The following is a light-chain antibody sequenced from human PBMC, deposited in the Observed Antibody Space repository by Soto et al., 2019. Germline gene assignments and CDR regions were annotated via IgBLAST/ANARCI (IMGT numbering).Light chain of an antibody. V-gene: IGKV3-11*01. J-gene: IGKJ2*01. CDR2: DAS. CDR3: QQRSNCPLS. CDR1: QSVSSY. Sequence: EIVLTQSPATLSLSPGERATLSCRASQSVSSYLAWYQQKPGQAPRLLIYDASNRATGIPARFSGSGSGTDFTLTITSLEPEDFPVYYCQQRSNCPLSFGQGTKLQIK.